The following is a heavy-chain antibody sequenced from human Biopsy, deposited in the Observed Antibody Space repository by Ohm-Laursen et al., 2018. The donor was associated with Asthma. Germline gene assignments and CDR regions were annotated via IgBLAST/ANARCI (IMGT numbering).Heavy chain of an antibody. D-gene: IGHD1-26*01. J-gene: IGHJ4*02. Sequence: SLRLSCSASGFVFSQSDIHWVRQAPGKGLEWVALISSDGHIKKYVDSEKGRFTISRDNSRNRLYLQISSLRVEDSAVYYCPKDVFPGWEVRRGPDYWGQGTLVTVSA. CDR1: GFVFSQSD. CDR3: PKDVFPGWEVRRGPDY. V-gene: IGHV3-30*18. CDR2: ISSDGHIK.